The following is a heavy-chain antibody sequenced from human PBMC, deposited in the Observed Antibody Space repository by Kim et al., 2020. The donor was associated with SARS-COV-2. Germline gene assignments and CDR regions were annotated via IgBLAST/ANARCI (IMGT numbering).Heavy chain of an antibody. D-gene: IGHD2-2*01. J-gene: IGHJ6*02. CDR2: ISSSSSYI. V-gene: IGHV3-21*01. Sequence: GGSLRLSCAASGFTFSSYSMNWVRQAPGKGLEWVSSISSSSSYIYYADSVKGRFTISRDNAKNSLYLQMNSLRAEDTAVYYCARGGYCSSTSCSAGMDVWGQGTTVTVSS. CDR3: ARGGYCSSTSCSAGMDV. CDR1: GFTFSSYS.